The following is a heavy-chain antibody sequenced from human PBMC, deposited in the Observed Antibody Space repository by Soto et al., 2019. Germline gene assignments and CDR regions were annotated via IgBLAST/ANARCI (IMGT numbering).Heavy chain of an antibody. J-gene: IGHJ6*02. V-gene: IGHV3-33*01. CDR1: GFTFSSYG. CDR2: IWYDGSNK. CDR3: TRDGGFYCSGGSCYHGPGGMDV. D-gene: IGHD2-15*01. Sequence: QVQLVESGGGVVQPGRSLRLSCAASGFTFSSYGMHWVRQAPGKGLEWVAVIWYDGSNKYYADSVKGRFTISRDNSKNTLYLQMNSVRAEDTAVYYCTRDGGFYCSGGSCYHGPGGMDVWGQGTTVTVSS.